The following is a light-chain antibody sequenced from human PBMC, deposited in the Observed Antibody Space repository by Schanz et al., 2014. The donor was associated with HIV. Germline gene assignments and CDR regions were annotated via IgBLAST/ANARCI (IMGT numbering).Light chain of an antibody. V-gene: IGKV1-5*03. CDR3: QQYDTYPIT. J-gene: IGKJ4*01. CDR2: KAS. CDR1: QSIGHW. Sequence: DIQMTQSPSTLSASVGDRVTIACRASQSIGHWLAWYQQKPGKAPKNLIYKASSLETGVPSRFSGSGSGTEFTLTISGLQPDDFAIYYCQQYDTYPITFGGGTKVE.